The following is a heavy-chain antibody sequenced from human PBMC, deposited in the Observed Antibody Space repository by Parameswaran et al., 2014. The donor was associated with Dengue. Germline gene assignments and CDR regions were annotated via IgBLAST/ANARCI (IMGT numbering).Heavy chain of an antibody. CDR1: ISNA. J-gene: IGHJ6*02. V-gene: IGHV1-69*01. CDR2: IIPIFDTA. D-gene: IGHD6-19*01. CDR3: ARDLAVATLRDYYYGMDV. Sequence: ISNARLVRQAPGQGLEWMGGIIPIFDTANYAQKFQGRVTITADESTSTAYMELRSLRSEDTAVYYCARDLAVATLRDYYYGMDVWGQGTTVTVSS.